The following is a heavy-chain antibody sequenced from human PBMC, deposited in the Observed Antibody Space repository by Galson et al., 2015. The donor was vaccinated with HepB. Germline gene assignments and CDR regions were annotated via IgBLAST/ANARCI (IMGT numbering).Heavy chain of an antibody. D-gene: IGHD2-2*01. CDR3: VKDSEGVRRCSSISCYLDY. Sequence: SLRLSCAASGFTFSSYAMHWVRQAPGKGLEYVSAVSSNGGSTYYADSVKGRFTISRDNSKNTLYLQMSSLRAEDTAVYYCVKDSEGVRRCSSISCYLDYWGQGTLVTVSS. CDR2: VSSNGGST. CDR1: GFTFSSYA. J-gene: IGHJ4*02. V-gene: IGHV3-64D*06.